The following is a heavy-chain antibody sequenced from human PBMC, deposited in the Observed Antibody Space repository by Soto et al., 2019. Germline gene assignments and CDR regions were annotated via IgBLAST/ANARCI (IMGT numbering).Heavy chain of an antibody. CDR1: GFTFSSYA. J-gene: IGHJ3*02. V-gene: IGHV3-23*01. Sequence: GASLRLSSAASGFTFSSYAMSWVLQAPGKGLEWVSAISGSGGSTYYADSVKGRFTISRDNSKNTLYLQRSSLRAEDTAVYYSAKDRRSGWFPYDALDIWGQGTMVTVSS. CDR2: ISGSGGST. CDR3: AKDRRSGWFPYDALDI. D-gene: IGHD2-15*01.